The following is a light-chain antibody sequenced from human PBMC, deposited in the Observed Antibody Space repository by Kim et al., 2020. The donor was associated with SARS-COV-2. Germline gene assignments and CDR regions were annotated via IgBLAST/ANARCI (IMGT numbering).Light chain of an antibody. CDR2: GKN. CDR3: NSRDSSGNHVV. Sequence: LVETVRITCQEDSLKSYYASWYQQKPGQAPVLVIYGKNNRPSGIPDRFSGSSSGNTASLTITGAQAEDAADYYCNSRDSSGNHVVFGGGTQLTVL. V-gene: IGLV3-19*01. J-gene: IGLJ2*01. CDR1: SLKSYY.